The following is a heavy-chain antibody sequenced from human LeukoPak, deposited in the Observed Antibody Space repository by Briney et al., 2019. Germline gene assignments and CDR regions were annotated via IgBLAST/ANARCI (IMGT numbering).Heavy chain of an antibody. D-gene: IGHD3-22*01. J-gene: IGHJ4*02. V-gene: IGHV4-39*01. CDR1: GGSISSSSYH. CDR3: VRLTDDSSGYPDY. CDR2: GYYSGTT. Sequence: SETLSLTCSVSGGSISSSSYHRGWIRQPPGTGLEWIGSGYYSGTTDYNPSLKSRITISVDTSKNQFSLKLNSVTAADTAIYYCVRLTDDSSGYPDYWGQGTLVTVSS.